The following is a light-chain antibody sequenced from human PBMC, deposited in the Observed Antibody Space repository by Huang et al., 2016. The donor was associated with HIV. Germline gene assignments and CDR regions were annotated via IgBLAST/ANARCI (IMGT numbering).Light chain of an antibody. V-gene: IGKV1-39*01. J-gene: IGKJ5*01. Sequence: DIQMTQSPSSLSAAVGDRVTIPCRASQSIINYLSWYQQKPGKAPNLLIYAASSLQSGVPSRFSGSGSGTDFTLTISCLQPEDFATYYCQQNYTPITFGQGTRLEIK. CDR1: QSIINY. CDR2: AAS. CDR3: QQNYTPIT.